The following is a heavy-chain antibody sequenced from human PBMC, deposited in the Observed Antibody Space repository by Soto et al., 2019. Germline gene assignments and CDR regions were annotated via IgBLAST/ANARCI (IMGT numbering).Heavy chain of an antibody. CDR2: INAYNGNT. CDR1: GYRFTSYG. CDR3: AFLAVDVAAAPLDV. V-gene: IGHV1-18*01. J-gene: IGHJ6*02. D-gene: IGHD6-13*01. Sequence: QVQLVQSGAEVKNRGASVKVSCKAFGYRFTSYGIGWARQAPGQGLEWMGWINAYNGNTKYAQNFQGRVTLTTDTXPKTTYMELRSLRTNDTAVYYCAFLAVDVAAAPLDVWGRGTTVTVSS.